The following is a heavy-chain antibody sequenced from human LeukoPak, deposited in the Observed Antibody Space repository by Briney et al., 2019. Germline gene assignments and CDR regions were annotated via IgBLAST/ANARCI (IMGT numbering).Heavy chain of an antibody. CDR2: IYYSGST. Sequence: SETLSLTCTVPGGSISSYYWSWIRQPPGKGLEWIGYIYYSGSTNYNPSLKSRVTISVDTSKNQFSLKLSSVTAADTAVYYCARGSGYDYGYWGQGTLVTVSS. J-gene: IGHJ4*02. D-gene: IGHD5-12*01. V-gene: IGHV4-59*01. CDR3: ARGSGYDYGY. CDR1: GGSISSYY.